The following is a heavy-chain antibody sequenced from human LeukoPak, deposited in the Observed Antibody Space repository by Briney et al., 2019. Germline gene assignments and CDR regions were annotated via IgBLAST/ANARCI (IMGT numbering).Heavy chain of an antibody. CDR2: IIPIFGTA. CDR3: ARGDILTGYRYYFDY. CDR1: GGTFSSYA. Sequence: SVKVSCKASGGTFSSYAINWVRQAPGQGLEWMGGIIPIFGTANYAQKFQGRVTITADKSTSTAYMELSSLRSEDTAVYYCARGDILTGYRYYFDYWGQGTLVTVSS. J-gene: IGHJ4*02. V-gene: IGHV1-69*06. D-gene: IGHD3-9*01.